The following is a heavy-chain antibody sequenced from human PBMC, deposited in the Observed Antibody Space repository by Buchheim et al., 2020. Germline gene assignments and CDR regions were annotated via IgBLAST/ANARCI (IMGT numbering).Heavy chain of an antibody. Sequence: QVQLVESGGGVVQPGRSLRLSCAASGFTFSSYAMHWVRQAPGKGLEWVAVISYDGSNKYYADSVKGRFTISRDNSKNTLYLQMNSLRAEDTAVYYCARDGDFSGWYYYYYGMDVWGQGTT. J-gene: IGHJ6*02. CDR3: ARDGDFSGWYYYYYGMDV. CDR2: ISYDGSNK. D-gene: IGHD6-19*01. CDR1: GFTFSSYA. V-gene: IGHV3-30-3*01.